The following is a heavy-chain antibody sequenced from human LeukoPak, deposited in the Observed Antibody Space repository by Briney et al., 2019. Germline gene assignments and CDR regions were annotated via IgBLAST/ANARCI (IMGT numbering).Heavy chain of an antibody. V-gene: IGHV3-23*01. CDR1: GFTFRSYA. D-gene: IGHD3-22*01. Sequence: PGGSLRLSCAASGFTFRSYAMSWVRQAPGKGLEWVSAISASGGGTYYADSVKGRFTISRDNAKNSLYLQMNSLRAEDTAVYYCAREHKTMIVVGVGPRSNPDDAFDIWGQGTMVTVSS. CDR3: AREHKTMIVVGVGPRSNPDDAFDI. CDR2: ISASGGGT. J-gene: IGHJ3*02.